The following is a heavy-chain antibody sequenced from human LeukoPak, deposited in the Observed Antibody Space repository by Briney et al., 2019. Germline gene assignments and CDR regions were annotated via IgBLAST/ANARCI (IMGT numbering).Heavy chain of an antibody. Sequence: GGSLRLSCAASGFSFTTSGMSWVRQAPGKGLEWVSSISSSSSYIYYADSVKGRFTISRDNAKNSLYLQMNSLRAEDTAVYYCARDRDPGYNDSSGYRRVNAFDIWGQGTMVTVSS. CDR1: GFSFTTSG. J-gene: IGHJ3*02. V-gene: IGHV3-21*01. CDR3: ARDRDPGYNDSSGYRRVNAFDI. CDR2: ISSSSSYI. D-gene: IGHD3-22*01.